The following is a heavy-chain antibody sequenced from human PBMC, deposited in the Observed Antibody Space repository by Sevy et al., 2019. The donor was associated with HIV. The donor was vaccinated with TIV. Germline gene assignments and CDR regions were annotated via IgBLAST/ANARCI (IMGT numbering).Heavy chain of an antibody. CDR3: AKSAAAGTFYYYYYMDV. Sequence: GSLRLSCAASGFTFSSYAMSWVRQAPGKGLEWVSAISGSGGSTYYADSVKGRLTISRDNSKNTLYLQMNSLRAEDTAVYYCAKSAAAGTFYYYYYMDVWGKGTTVTVSS. D-gene: IGHD6-13*01. CDR1: GFTFSSYA. V-gene: IGHV3-23*01. CDR2: ISGSGGST. J-gene: IGHJ6*03.